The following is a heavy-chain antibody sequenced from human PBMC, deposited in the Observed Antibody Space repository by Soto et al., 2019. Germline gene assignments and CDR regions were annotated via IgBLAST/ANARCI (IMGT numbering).Heavy chain of an antibody. J-gene: IGHJ4*02. D-gene: IGHD6-13*01. CDR2: ISYDGRNK. Sequence: GGSLRLSCAASGFTFSSYDMHWVRQAPGKGLEWVALISYDGRNKYYADSVKGRFTISRDNSKNTLYLQMNSLRAEDTAVYYCVREPTGIAASPYYFDYWGQGTLVTVSS. CDR3: VREPTGIAASPYYFDY. V-gene: IGHV3-30*03. CDR1: GFTFSSYD.